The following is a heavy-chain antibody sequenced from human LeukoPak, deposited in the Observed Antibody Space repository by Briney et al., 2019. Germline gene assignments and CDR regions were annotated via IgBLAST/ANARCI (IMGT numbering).Heavy chain of an antibody. CDR1: GFTFRSYW. Sequence: GGSLRLSCAASGFTFRSYWMSWFRQAPGKGLEWVANIKEDGSEKSYVDSVKGRFTISRDNAKNLLYLQMNSLRAEETAVYYCARGGAPWALDIWGQGTMVTVSS. CDR2: IKEDGSEK. D-gene: IGHD3-10*01. CDR3: ARGGAPWALDI. J-gene: IGHJ3*02. V-gene: IGHV3-7*03.